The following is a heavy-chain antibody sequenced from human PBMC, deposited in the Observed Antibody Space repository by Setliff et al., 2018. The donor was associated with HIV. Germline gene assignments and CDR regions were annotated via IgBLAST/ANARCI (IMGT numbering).Heavy chain of an antibody. V-gene: IGHV3-49*04. CDR3: TRVTPDIVLMVHASDY. Sequence: GGSLRLSCAASGFTFSSYSMNWVRQAPGKGLEWLGLIRSKAYGGATEYAASVKGRFTISRDDSKGIAYLQINSLKTEDTAIYYCTRVTPDIVLMVHASDYWGQGTLVTVSS. CDR1: GFTFSSYS. J-gene: IGHJ4*02. CDR2: IRSKAYGGAT. D-gene: IGHD2-8*01.